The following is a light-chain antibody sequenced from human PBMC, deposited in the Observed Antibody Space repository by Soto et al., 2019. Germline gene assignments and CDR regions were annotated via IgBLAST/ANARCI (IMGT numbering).Light chain of an antibody. Sequence: DIVMTQSPATLSVSPVERATLSCRASQSVSSNLAWYQQKPGQAPRLLIYGASTRATGLPARFSGSGSGTEFTLTISSLQSEDFAVYYCQQYNNWPQTFGGGTKVDIK. CDR2: GAS. CDR3: QQYNNWPQT. CDR1: QSVSSN. V-gene: IGKV3-15*01. J-gene: IGKJ4*01.